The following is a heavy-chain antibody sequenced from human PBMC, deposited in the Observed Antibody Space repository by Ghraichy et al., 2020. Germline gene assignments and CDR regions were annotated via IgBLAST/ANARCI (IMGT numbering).Heavy chain of an antibody. V-gene: IGHV3-48*02. CDR3: ARGATVVRFFYFNGMDV. J-gene: IGHJ6*02. D-gene: IGHD4-23*01. CDR1: GFSFSRHS. CDR2: ITTSSRTT. Sequence: GGSLRLSCVGSGFSFSRHSLNWVRQSPGKGLEWVSYITTSSRTTSYADSVRGRFTISRDNAQNSLYLQMNSLRDEDTAVYYCARGATVVRFFYFNGMDVWGQGTTVTVSS.